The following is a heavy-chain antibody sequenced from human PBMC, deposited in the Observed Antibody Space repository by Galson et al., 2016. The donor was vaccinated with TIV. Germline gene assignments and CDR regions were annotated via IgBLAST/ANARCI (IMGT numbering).Heavy chain of an antibody. J-gene: IGHJ4*02. D-gene: IGHD4-17*01. V-gene: IGHV3-23*01. CDR3: ARGGGYGDVYFDF. Sequence: SLRLSCAASRFTFSSYAMSWVRQAPGKGLEWVSAISLSGGRTYYADSVKGRFTFSRDNSKNTLYLQMDRLRAEDTAVYYCARGGGYGDVYFDFSGQRSLVTVSS. CDR2: ISLSGGRT. CDR1: RFTFSSYA.